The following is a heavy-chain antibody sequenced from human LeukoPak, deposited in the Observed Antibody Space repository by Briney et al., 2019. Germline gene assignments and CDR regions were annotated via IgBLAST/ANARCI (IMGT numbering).Heavy chain of an antibody. J-gene: IGHJ4*02. CDR3: ATHTYGSGSYYPDY. CDR1: GYTLTELS. D-gene: IGHD3-10*01. CDR2: FDPEDGET. Sequence: ASVKVSCKVSGYTLTELSMHWVRQAPGKGLEWMGGFDPEDGETIYAQKFQGRVTMTEDTSTDTAYMELSSLRSEDTAVYYCATHTYGSGSYYPDYWGQGTLVTVSS. V-gene: IGHV1-24*01.